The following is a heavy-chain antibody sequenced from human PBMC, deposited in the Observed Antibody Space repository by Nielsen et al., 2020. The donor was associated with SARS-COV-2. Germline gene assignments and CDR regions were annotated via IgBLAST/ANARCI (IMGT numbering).Heavy chain of an antibody. D-gene: IGHD3-10*01. J-gene: IGHJ5*02. Sequence: WVRQAPGQGLEWMGGIIPIFGTANYAQKFQGRVTITADESTSTAYMELSSLRSEDTAVYYCARGLLTMGATDWFDPWGQGTLVTVSS. CDR2: IIPIFGTA. CDR3: ARGLLTMGATDWFDP. V-gene: IGHV1-69*01.